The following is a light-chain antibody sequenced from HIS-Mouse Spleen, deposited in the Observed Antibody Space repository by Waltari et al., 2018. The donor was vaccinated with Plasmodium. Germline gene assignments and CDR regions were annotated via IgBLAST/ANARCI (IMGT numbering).Light chain of an antibody. V-gene: IGKV3-20*01. CDR2: GAS. Sequence: EIVLTQSPGTLSLSPGERATLSCRASQSVSSSYLAWYQQKPGQAPRLLIYGASSRATVIPVSCSGSGSGTAFTLTISRLEPEDFAVYYCQQYGSSPYTFGQGTKLEIK. CDR1: QSVSSSY. CDR3: QQYGSSPYT. J-gene: IGKJ2*01.